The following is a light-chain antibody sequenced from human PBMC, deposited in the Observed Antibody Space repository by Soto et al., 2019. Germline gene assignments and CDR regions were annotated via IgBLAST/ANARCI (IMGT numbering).Light chain of an antibody. J-gene: IGLJ1*01. CDR2: EVS. CDR1: SSDVGGYNY. Sequence: QSALTQPASVSGSPGQSITISCTGTSSDVGGYNYVSWYQQHPGKAPKLMIYEVSNRPSGVSNRFSGSKSGNTASLTISGLQAEYEADYYCSSYTSSNIPYVFGTGTKLAVL. CDR3: SSYTSSNIPYV. V-gene: IGLV2-14*01.